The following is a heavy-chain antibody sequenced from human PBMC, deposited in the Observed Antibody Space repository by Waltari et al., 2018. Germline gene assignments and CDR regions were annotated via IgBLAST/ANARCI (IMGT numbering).Heavy chain of an antibody. CDR3: TRDGLYYYDSSGYDWYFDL. Sequence: EVQLVESGGGLVQPGRSLRLSCTASGFTFGDYAMSWVRQAPGKGLEWVGFIRSKAYGGTTEYAASVKGRFTISRDDSKSIAYLQMNSLKTEDTAVYYCTRDGLYYYDSSGYDWYFDLWGRGTLVTVSS. CDR1: GFTFGDYA. CDR2: IRSKAYGGTT. J-gene: IGHJ2*01. V-gene: IGHV3-49*04. D-gene: IGHD3-22*01.